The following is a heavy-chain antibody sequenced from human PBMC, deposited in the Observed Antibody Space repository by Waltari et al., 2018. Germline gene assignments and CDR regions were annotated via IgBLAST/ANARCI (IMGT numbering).Heavy chain of an antibody. D-gene: IGHD4-17*01. CDR1: GFTFRRYE. V-gene: IGHV3-48*03. Sequence: EVQLVESGGGLVQPGGSLRLSCAASGFTFRRYELNWVRQAPGKGLEWVSYISSSGSTIYYADSVKGRFTISRDNAKNSLYLQMNSLRAEDTAVYYCARDADYDWFDPWGQGTLVTVSS. J-gene: IGHJ5*02. CDR3: ARDADYDWFDP. CDR2: ISSSGSTI.